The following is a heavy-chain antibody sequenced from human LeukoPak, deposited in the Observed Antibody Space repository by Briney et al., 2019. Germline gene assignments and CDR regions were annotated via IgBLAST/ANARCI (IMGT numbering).Heavy chain of an antibody. CDR3: AREGTEYSGSYIWRKYYYYMDV. CDR2: ISSSRRTI. J-gene: IGHJ6*03. D-gene: IGHD1-26*01. V-gene: IGHV3-48*04. CDR1: GFTFSLFG. Sequence: GGSLRLSCAASGFTFSLFGMTWVRQAPGKGLEWISYISSSRRTINYADSVKGRFTISRDNAKNSLYLQMNNLRAEDTAVYYCAREGTEYSGSYIWRKYYYYMDVWGKGTTVTVSS.